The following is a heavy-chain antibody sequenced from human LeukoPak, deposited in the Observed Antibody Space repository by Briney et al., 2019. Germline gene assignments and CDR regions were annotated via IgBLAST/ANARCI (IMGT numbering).Heavy chain of an antibody. D-gene: IGHD4-17*01. CDR1: GGSISSYY. CDR3: ARHMTTTYYYYGMDV. V-gene: IGHV4-4*07. CDR2: IYTSGST. Sequence: TSSETLSLTCTVSGGSISSYYWSWIRQPAGKGLEWIGRIYTSGSTNYNPSLKSRVTMSVDTSKNQFSLKLSSVTAADTAVYYCARHMTTTYYYYGMDVWGQGTTVTVSS. J-gene: IGHJ6*02.